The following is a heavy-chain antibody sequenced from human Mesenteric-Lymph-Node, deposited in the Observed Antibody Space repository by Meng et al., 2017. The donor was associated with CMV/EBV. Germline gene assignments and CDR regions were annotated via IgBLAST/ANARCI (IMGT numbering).Heavy chain of an antibody. Sequence: GESLKISCAASGFIFSVYAMHWVRQAPGKGLEWVAAISNDGSKKYYADSVKGRFTISRDNSKNTLYLQMNSLRAEDTAVYYCAKGTGGSYLDYWGQGTLVTVSS. CDR1: GFIFSVYA. V-gene: IGHV3-30-3*01. J-gene: IGHJ4*02. CDR3: AKGTGGSYLDY. CDR2: ISNDGSKK. D-gene: IGHD1-26*01.